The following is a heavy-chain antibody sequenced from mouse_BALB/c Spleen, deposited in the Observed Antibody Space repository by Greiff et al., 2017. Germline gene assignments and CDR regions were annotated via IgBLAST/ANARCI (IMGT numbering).Heavy chain of an antibody. Sequence: EVQGVESGGGLVKLGGSLKLSCAASGFTFSSYYMFLVRPTPEKRLELVAAINSNGGSTYYPDTVKGRFTISRDNAKNTLYLQMSSLKSEDTALYYCARSSYYYGSSYWYFDVWGAGTTVTVSS. J-gene: IGHJ1*01. CDR3: ARSSYYYGSSYWYFDV. D-gene: IGHD1-1*01. V-gene: IGHV5-6-2*01. CDR1: GFTFSSYY. CDR2: INSNGGST.